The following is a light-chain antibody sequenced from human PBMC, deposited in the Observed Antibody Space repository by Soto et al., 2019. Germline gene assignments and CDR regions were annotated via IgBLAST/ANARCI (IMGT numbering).Light chain of an antibody. J-gene: IGKJ2*01. V-gene: IGKV1-39*01. CDR2: AAS. Sequence: DIQMTQSPSSLSASVGDRVTITCRASQSISSYLNWYQQKPGKAPKLLIYAASSLQSGVPSRFSGSGSGTDFTLTISSLQPEDFATYYFQQSYSTPRTFGQGNKLESK. CDR3: QQSYSTPRT. CDR1: QSISSY.